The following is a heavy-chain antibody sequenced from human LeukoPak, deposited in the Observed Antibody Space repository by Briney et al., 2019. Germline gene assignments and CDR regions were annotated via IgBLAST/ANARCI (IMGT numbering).Heavy chain of an antibody. CDR1: GGSISSYY. Sequence: SETLSLTCTVSGGSISSYYWSWIRQPPGKGLEWIGDIYYSGSTNSNPSLKSRVTISVDTSRNQLSLKLSSVTAADTALYYWARVAYSSGSYYFDYWGQGTLVTVSS. J-gene: IGHJ4*02. V-gene: IGHV4-59*08. D-gene: IGHD6-19*01. CDR2: IYYSGST. CDR3: ARVAYSSGSYYFDY.